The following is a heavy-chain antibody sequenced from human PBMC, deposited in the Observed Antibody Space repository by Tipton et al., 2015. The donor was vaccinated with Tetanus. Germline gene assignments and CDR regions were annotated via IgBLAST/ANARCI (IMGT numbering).Heavy chain of an antibody. CDR3: ARRRTNTNLFFWFES. J-gene: IGHJ5*01. CDR1: GYIFGTYW. CDR2: IYPGDSHT. D-gene: IGHD1/OR15-1a*01. V-gene: IGHV5-51*01. Sequence: VQLVQSGAEVKKPGESLKISCQVSGYIFGTYWIGWVRQTPGKGLEWMGLIYPGDSHTKYSPSLRGQVAISADKSINTAFLQWSSLKASDTAIYYCARRRTNTNLFFWFESWGQGTPVIVSS.